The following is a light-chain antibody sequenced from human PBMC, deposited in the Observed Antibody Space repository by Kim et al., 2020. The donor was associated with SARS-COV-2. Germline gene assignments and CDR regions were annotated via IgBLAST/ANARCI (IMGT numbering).Light chain of an antibody. CDR1: SGHSGYG. J-gene: IGLJ3*02. Sequence: ASVKLSCTLRSGHSGYGIAWHQQQPEKGPRYLMKLNSDGSHSKGDGIPDRFSGSSSGAERYLIISSLQSDDEADYYCQTWGTGIGLFGGGTQLTVL. CDR3: QTWGTGIGL. CDR2: LNSDGSH. V-gene: IGLV4-69*02.